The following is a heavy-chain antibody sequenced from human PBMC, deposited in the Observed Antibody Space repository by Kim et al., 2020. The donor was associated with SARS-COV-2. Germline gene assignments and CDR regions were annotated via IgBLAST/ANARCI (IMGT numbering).Heavy chain of an antibody. CDR2: ITGFGATT. V-gene: IGHV3-23*01. Sequence: GGSLRLSCAASGFTFSSYAMTWVRQAPGRGLEWVSGITGFGATTYYADSVKGRFTISRDNSKNTLHLQMNSLRADYTAVYYCAKTDSMARGVIPRAYFDYWGQGTLVTVSS. D-gene: IGHD3-10*01. CDR1: GFTFSSYA. CDR3: AKTDSMARGVIPRAYFDY. J-gene: IGHJ4*02.